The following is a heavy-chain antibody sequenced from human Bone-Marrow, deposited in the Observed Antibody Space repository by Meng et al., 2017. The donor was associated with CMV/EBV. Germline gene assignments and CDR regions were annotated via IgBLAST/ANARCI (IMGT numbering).Heavy chain of an antibody. V-gene: IGHV3-15*01. D-gene: IGHD4-23*01. Sequence: GESLKISCAASGFSFTNAWMSWVRQAPGKGLEWVVSIKSKADGGTTEYAAPVKGRFTITRDDSRKTVYLQMNSLKTEDTAVYYCARSSFYDYGGNVGPDYWGQGTLVTVSS. J-gene: IGHJ4*02. CDR1: GFSFTNAW. CDR2: IKSKADGGTT. CDR3: ARSSFYDYGGNVGPDY.